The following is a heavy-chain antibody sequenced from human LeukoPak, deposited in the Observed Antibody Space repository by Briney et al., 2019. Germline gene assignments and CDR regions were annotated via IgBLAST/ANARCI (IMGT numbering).Heavy chain of an antibody. CDR3: ASHGGSYSRGGYWYFDL. CDR1: GYTFTSYA. D-gene: IGHD1-26*01. CDR2: INAGNGNT. J-gene: IGHJ2*01. V-gene: IGHV1-3*01. Sequence: GASVKVSCKASGYTFTSYAMHWVRQAPGQRLEWMGWINAGNGNTKYSQKFQGRVTITRDTSASTAYMELSSLRSEDTAVYYCASHGGSYSRGGYWYFDLWGRGTLVTVSS.